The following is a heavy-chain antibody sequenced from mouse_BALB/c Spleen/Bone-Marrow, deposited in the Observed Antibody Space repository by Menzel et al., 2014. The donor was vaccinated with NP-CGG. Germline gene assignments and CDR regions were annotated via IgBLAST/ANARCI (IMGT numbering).Heavy chain of an antibody. Sequence: EVMLVESGGGLVQPGGSLKLSCAASGFDFSRYWMSWVRHTPGKGLEWIGEINPDSSTINYTPSLKDKFIISRDNAKNTLYLQMSKVRSEDTAFYYWARLNYYGNLFVWGAGTTVTVSS. CDR3: ARLNYYGNLFV. V-gene: IGHV4-1*02. D-gene: IGHD1-1*01. CDR1: GFDFSRYW. CDR2: INPDSSTI. J-gene: IGHJ1*01.